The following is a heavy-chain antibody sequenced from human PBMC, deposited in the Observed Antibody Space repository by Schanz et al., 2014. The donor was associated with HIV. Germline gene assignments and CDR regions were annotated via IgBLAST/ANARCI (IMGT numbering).Heavy chain of an antibody. CDR2: IWYDGSNK. V-gene: IGHV3-33*01. CDR1: GFTFTSFG. D-gene: IGHD2-2*02. CDR3: ASTVYPYTGSYDYYYGMDV. Sequence: VRLLESGGGVVQPGRSLRLSCAASGFTFTSFGMHWVRQAPGKGLDWVAVIWYDGSNKYYADSVKGRFTISRDNSKKALYLQMNSLRVEDTAVYYCASTVYPYTGSYDYYYGMDVWGQGTTVTVSS. J-gene: IGHJ6*02.